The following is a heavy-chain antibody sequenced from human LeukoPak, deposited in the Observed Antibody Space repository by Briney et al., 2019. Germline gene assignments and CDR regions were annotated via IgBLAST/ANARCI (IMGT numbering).Heavy chain of an antibody. D-gene: IGHD2-2*01. CDR3: ARAVGYCSNTVCPGISYFDN. CDR1: GASISSGPYS. J-gene: IGHJ4*02. CDR2: IYHTGNT. Sequence: PSETLSLTCAVSGASISSGPYSWAWLRQPPGKGLEWIGYIYHTGNTYFNPSLKSRVTISLDKSNNHFSLKLSSVTAADTAVYFCARAVGYCSNTVCPGISYFDNWGQGTLVPVSS. V-gene: IGHV4-30-2*01.